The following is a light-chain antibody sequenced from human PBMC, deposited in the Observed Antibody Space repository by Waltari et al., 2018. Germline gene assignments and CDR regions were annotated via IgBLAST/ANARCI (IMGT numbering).Light chain of an antibody. CDR3: QQSYNTPYT. J-gene: IGKJ2*01. CDR1: QSIGNY. Sequence: DIQVTQSPSSLSSSVGDRVTMTSRASQSIGNYLSWYQQEPGKAPNLLIYAASTLQGGVPSRFSGSGSGTDVTLTIRSLQPEDFATYYCQQSYNTPYTLGQGTKLEIK. CDR2: AAS. V-gene: IGKV1-39*01.